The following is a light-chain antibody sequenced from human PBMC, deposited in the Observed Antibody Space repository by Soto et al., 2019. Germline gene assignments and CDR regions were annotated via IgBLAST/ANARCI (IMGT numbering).Light chain of an antibody. J-gene: IGKJ4*01. CDR1: QSISSW. CDR2: KAS. V-gene: IGKV1-5*03. Sequence: DSQMTQYPSTLSASVGDSVTITCRASQSISSWLAWYQQKPGKAPKLLISKASTLHSGVPPRFSGSGSGTEFTLIISSLQPDDFATYYCQQYESYPMTFGGGTKVEIK. CDR3: QQYESYPMT.